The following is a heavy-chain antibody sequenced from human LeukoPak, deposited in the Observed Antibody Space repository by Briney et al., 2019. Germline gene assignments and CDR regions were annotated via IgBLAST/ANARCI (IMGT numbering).Heavy chain of an antibody. V-gene: IGHV4-59*11. CDR1: GGSISSHY. Sequence: SETLSLTCTVSGGSISSHYWSWIRQPPGKGLEWIGYTYYSGSTNYNPSLKSRVTISVDTSKNQFSLKLSSVTAADTAVYYCARGSYDFWSGYSDYYYYYMDVWGKGTTVTVSS. D-gene: IGHD3-3*01. J-gene: IGHJ6*03. CDR2: TYYSGST. CDR3: ARGSYDFWSGYSDYYYYYMDV.